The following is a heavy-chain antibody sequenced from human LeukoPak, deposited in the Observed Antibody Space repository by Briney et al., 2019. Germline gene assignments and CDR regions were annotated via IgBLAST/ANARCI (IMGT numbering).Heavy chain of an antibody. Sequence: GGSLRLSCAASGFTFSDYYMSWICQAPGKGLEWVSYISSSGSTIYYADSVKGRFTISRDNAKNSLYLQMNSLRAENTAVYYCASTISSWYYYYYMDVWGKGTTVTVSS. V-gene: IGHV3-11*04. D-gene: IGHD6-13*01. CDR2: ISSSGSTI. CDR3: ASTISSWYYYYYMDV. CDR1: GFTFSDYY. J-gene: IGHJ6*03.